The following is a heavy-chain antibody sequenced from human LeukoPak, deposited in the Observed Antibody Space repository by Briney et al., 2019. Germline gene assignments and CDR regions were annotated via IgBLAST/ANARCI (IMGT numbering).Heavy chain of an antibody. CDR2: IYYSGST. D-gene: IGHD2-2*01. J-gene: IGHJ4*02. CDR3: ARLVRYCSTNSCYPFDY. Sequence: PSETLSLTCTVSGGSISSSSYYWGWIRQPPGKGLEWIGSIYYSGSTNYNPSLKSRVTISIDTSRNQFSLKVNSVTAADTAVYYCARLVRYCSTNSCYPFDYWGQGTLVTVSS. V-gene: IGHV4-39*01. CDR1: GGSISSSSYY.